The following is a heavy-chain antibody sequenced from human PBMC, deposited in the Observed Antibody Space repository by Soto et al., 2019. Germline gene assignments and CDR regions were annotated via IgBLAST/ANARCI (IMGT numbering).Heavy chain of an antibody. J-gene: IGHJ4*02. V-gene: IGHV4-39*01. CDR2: IYYRGNA. Sequence: QLQLQESGPGLVKPSETLSLTCSVSDDSINSDKYYWGWIRQPPGKGLEWIGSIYYRGNAYYNPSLPTRVTKYLDKTNSQFSLKLNSVTAADSAVYFCARLEGLATISYYFDFWGPGALVTVSS. D-gene: IGHD5-12*01. CDR1: DDSINSDKYY. CDR3: ARLEGLATISYYFDF.